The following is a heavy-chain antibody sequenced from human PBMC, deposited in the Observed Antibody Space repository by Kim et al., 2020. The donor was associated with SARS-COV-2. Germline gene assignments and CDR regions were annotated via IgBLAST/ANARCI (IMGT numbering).Heavy chain of an antibody. Sequence: SETLSLTCTVSGGSISNYYWSWIRQPPGKGLEWIGYIFYSGTTNYKPSLKSRVTMSVDTSKNQFSLKLTSVTAADTAVYYCARTRYSSTQGGFDYWGQGT. J-gene: IGHJ4*02. CDR3: ARTRYSSTQGGFDY. CDR2: IFYSGTT. D-gene: IGHD6-13*01. V-gene: IGHV4-59*01. CDR1: GGSISNYY.